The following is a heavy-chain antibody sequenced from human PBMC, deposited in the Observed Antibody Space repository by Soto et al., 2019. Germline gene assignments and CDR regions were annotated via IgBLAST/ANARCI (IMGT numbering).Heavy chain of an antibody. D-gene: IGHD3-10*01. CDR2: IIPIFGTA. Sequence: SVKVSCKASGGTFSSYAISWVRQAPGQGLEWMGGIIPIFGTANYAQKFQGRVTITADESTSTAYMELSSLRSEDTAVYYCARTPIPMVAWFDYWGQGTLVTVSS. CDR1: GGTFSSYA. V-gene: IGHV1-69*13. CDR3: ARTPIPMVAWFDY. J-gene: IGHJ4*02.